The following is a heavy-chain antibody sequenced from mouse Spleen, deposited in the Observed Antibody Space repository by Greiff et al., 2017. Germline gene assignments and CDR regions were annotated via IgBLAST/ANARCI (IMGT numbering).Heavy chain of an antibody. D-gene: IGHD1-1*01. Sequence: DVKLVESGGGLVKPGGSLKLSCAASGFTFSDYGMHWVRQAPEKGLEWVAYISSGSSTIYYADTVKGRFTISRDNAKNTLFLQMTSLRSEDTAMYYCARRDYYGSSYDYAMDYWGQGTSVTVSS. CDR3: ARRDYYGSSYDYAMDY. J-gene: IGHJ4*01. CDR2: ISSGSSTI. V-gene: IGHV5-17*01. CDR1: GFTFSDYG.